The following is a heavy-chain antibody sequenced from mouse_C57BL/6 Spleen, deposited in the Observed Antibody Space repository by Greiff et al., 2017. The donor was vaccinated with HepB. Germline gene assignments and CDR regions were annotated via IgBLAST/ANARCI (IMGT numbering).Heavy chain of an antibody. V-gene: IGHV5-16*01. Sequence: EVQLVESEGGLVQPGSSMKLSCTASGFTFSDYYMAWVRQVPEKGLEWVANINYDGSSTYYLDSLKSRFIISRDNAKNILYLQMSSLKSEDTATYYCARVDGSSFDYWGQGTTLTVSS. CDR1: GFTFSDYY. D-gene: IGHD1-1*01. CDR2: INYDGSST. CDR3: ARVDGSSFDY. J-gene: IGHJ2*01.